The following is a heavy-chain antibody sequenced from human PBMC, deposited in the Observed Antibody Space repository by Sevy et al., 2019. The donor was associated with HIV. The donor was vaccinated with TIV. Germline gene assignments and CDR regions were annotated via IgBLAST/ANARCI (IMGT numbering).Heavy chain of an antibody. Sequence: VKVSCKASGGTFSSYAISWVRQAPGQGLEGMGGIIPIFRTANYQQKFQGRVTITADESTSTAYMELSSLRSEVTAVYYCASLAVAGNYYYYGMDVWGQGTTVHVSS. CDR3: ASLAVAGNYYYYGMDV. D-gene: IGHD6-19*01. CDR2: IIPIFRTA. V-gene: IGHV1-69*13. CDR1: GGTFSSYA. J-gene: IGHJ6*02.